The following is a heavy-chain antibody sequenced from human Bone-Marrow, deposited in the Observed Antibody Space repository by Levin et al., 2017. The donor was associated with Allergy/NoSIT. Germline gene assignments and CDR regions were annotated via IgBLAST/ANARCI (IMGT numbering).Heavy chain of an antibody. J-gene: IGHJ5*02. CDR1: GFIFTRYS. CDR3: VSPPLTEVKTT. Sequence: KAGESLKISCAASGFIFTRYSMNWVRQAPGGGLEWISSISSGGTYLDYADSVKGRFTISRDNAKNALFLQMNSLRVDDTALYYCVSPPLTEVKTTWGQGTLVVVSS. V-gene: IGHV3-21*01. CDR2: ISSGGTYL. D-gene: IGHD1-14*01.